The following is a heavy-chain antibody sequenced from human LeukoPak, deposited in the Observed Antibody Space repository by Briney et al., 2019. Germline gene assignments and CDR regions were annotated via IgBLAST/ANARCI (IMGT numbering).Heavy chain of an antibody. Sequence: PGGSLRLSCAASGFTFSSYSMNWVRQAPGKGPEWISYIRRDGSRIYYADSVEGRFIISRDNAKNSLYLQMDSLRVEDTAVYYCTRDPHALDFWGQGTLVTVSS. CDR1: GFTFSSYS. CDR3: TRDPHALDF. J-gene: IGHJ4*02. V-gene: IGHV3-21*05. CDR2: IRRDGSRI.